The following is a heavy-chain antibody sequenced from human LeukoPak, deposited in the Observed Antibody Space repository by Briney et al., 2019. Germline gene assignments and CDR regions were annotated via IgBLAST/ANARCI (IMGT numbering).Heavy chain of an antibody. J-gene: IGHJ3*02. CDR3: ARDGWIQLWLGAFDI. CDR1: GGSISRCY. D-gene: IGHD5-18*01. CDR2: IYTSGST. V-gene: IGHV4-4*07. Sequence: SEPLSLTCTVYGGSISRCYWSWLRQPAGKGLEWIGRIYTSGSTNYNPSLKSRVTMSVDTSKNQFSLKLSSVTAADTAVYYCARDGWIQLWLGAFDIWGQGTMVTVSS.